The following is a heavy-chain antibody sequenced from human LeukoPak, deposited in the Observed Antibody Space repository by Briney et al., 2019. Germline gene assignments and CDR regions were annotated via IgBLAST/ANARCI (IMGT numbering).Heavy chain of an antibody. D-gene: IGHD1-7*01. CDR3: ARGATDTTRWFDP. J-gene: IGHJ5*02. CDR1: GFTVSSNY. CDR2: ISSSGSTI. Sequence: GGSLRLSCVVSGFTVSSNYMTWVRQAPGKGLEWVSYISSSGSTIYYADSVKGRFTISRDNAKNSLYLQMNGLRAEDTAAYYCARGATDTTRWFDPWGQGTLVTVSS. V-gene: IGHV3-48*04.